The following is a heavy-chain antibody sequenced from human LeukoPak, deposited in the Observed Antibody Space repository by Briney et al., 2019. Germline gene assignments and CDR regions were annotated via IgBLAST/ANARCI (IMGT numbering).Heavy chain of an antibody. CDR1: GFTVSSNY. Sequence: GGSLRLSCAASGFTVSSNYMSWVRQAPGKGLEWVSTLYSGGNTYYADSVKDRFTISRDNSKNTLYPQMNSMRAEDTAVYYCATEVGIAAAGTLDGIDPWGQGPLVSVSS. CDR2: LYSGGNT. D-gene: IGHD6-13*01. CDR3: ATEVGIAAAGTLDGIDP. V-gene: IGHV3-66*01. J-gene: IGHJ5*02.